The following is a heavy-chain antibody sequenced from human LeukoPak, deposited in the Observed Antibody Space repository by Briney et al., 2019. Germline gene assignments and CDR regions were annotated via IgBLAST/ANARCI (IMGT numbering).Heavy chain of an antibody. Sequence: PGGSLRLSCAASGFTFSSYAMSWVRQAPGKGLEWVSAISGSGGSTYHADSVKGRFTISRDNSKNTLYLQMNSLRAEDTAVYYCAKDGRIAARPEGIYFDYWGQGTLVTVSS. D-gene: IGHD6-6*01. CDR1: GFTFSSYA. J-gene: IGHJ4*02. CDR2: ISGSGGST. V-gene: IGHV3-23*01. CDR3: AKDGRIAARPEGIYFDY.